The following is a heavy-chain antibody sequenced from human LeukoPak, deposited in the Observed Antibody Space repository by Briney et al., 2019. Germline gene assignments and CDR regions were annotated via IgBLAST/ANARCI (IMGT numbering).Heavy chain of an antibody. CDR3: ARDPWGSRVY. D-gene: IGHD3-16*01. CDR1: GFTFSSYS. V-gene: IGHV3-21*01. Sequence: KPGGSLRLSCAASGFTFSSYSINWVRQAPGKGLEWVSSISSSGDYISYADSLKGRFTISRDNAKNSLYLQMNSLRAEDTAVYYCARDPWGSRVYWGQGTLVTVSS. J-gene: IGHJ4*02. CDR2: ISSSGDYI.